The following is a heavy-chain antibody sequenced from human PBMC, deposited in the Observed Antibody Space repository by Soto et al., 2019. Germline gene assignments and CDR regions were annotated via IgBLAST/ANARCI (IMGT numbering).Heavy chain of an antibody. J-gene: IGHJ6*02. D-gene: IGHD3-10*01. Sequence: PSETLSLTCTVSGGSISSYYWSWIRQPPGKGLEWIGYIYYSGSTNYNPSLKSRVTISVDTSKNQFSLKLSSVTAADTAVYYCARDLVVRGVISGMDVWGQGTTVTASS. CDR1: GGSISSYY. CDR2: IYYSGST. V-gene: IGHV4-59*01. CDR3: ARDLVVRGVISGMDV.